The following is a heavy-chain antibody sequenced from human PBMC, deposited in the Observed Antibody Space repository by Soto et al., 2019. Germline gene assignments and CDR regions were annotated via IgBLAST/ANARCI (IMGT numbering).Heavy chain of an antibody. CDR2: IYYSGST. V-gene: IGHV4-59*01. D-gene: IGHD2-15*01. CDR1: GGSISSYY. Sequence: PSETLSLTCTVSGGSISSYYWSWIRQPPGKGLEWIGYIYYSGSTNYNPSLKSRVTISVDTSKNQFSLKLSSVTAADTAVYYCARWAGYLGYCSGGSCYGFDYWGQGTLVTVSS. J-gene: IGHJ4*02. CDR3: ARWAGYLGYCSGGSCYGFDY.